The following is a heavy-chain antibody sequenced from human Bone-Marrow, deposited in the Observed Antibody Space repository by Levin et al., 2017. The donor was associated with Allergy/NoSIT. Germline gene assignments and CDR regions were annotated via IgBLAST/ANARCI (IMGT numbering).Heavy chain of an antibody. J-gene: IGHJ4*02. Sequence: KSGGSLRLSCAASGFTFSSYSLCWVRQAPGRGLEWVSFINADSDYVYYADSVKGRFTISRDNARNSLFLQMNSLRAEDTAVFYCARVDNSGWESFDYWGQGTLVTVSS. CDR3: ARVDNSGWESFDY. CDR1: GFTFSSYS. D-gene: IGHD6-19*01. V-gene: IGHV3-21*01. CDR2: INADSDYV.